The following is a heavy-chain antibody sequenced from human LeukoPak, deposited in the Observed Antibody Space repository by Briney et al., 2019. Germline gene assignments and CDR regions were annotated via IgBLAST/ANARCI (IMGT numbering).Heavy chain of an antibody. CDR2: INTNTGNP. V-gene: IGHV7-4-1*02. CDR1: GGTFSSYD. D-gene: IGHD6-6*01. J-gene: IGHJ6*03. CDR3: AYGSSVYYYYYYMDV. Sequence: ASVKVSCKASGGTFSSYDISWVRQAPGQGLEWMGWINTNTGNPTYAQGFTGRFVFSLDTSVSTAYLQISSLKAEDTAVYYCAYGSSVYYYYYYMDVWGKGTTVTVSS.